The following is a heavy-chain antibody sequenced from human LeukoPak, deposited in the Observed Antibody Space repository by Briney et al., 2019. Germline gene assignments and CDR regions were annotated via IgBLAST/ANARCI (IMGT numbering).Heavy chain of an antibody. D-gene: IGHD3-10*01. Sequence: GASVKVSCKASGGTFSSYAISWVRQAPGQGLEWMGGIIPIFGTANYAQKFQDRVTITTDESTSTAYMELSSLRSEDTAVYYCARDLVGRRYYGSGSYGGYYYYYMDVWGKGTTVTVSS. J-gene: IGHJ6*03. CDR3: ARDLVGRRYYGSGSYGGYYYYYMDV. V-gene: IGHV1-69*05. CDR2: IIPIFGTA. CDR1: GGTFSSYA.